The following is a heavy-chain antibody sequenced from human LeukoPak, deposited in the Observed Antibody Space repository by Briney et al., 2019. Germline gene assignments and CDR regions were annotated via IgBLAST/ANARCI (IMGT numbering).Heavy chain of an antibody. V-gene: IGHV4-61*02. CDR1: GGSISSGGYY. CDR2: IYTSGST. J-gene: IGHJ4*02. CDR3: ARAYDGDFWSGYFDY. Sequence: KASQTLSLTCTVSGGSISSGGYYWNWIRQPAGKGLEWIGRIYTSGSTNYNPSLKSRVTISVDTSKNQFSLKLSSVTAADTAVYYCARAYDGDFWSGYFDYWGQGTLVTVSS. D-gene: IGHD3-3*01.